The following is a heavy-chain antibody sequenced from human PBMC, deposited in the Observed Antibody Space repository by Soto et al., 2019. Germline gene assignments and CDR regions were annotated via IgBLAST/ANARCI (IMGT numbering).Heavy chain of an antibody. CDR1: GDNFAGYW. J-gene: IGHJ4*02. D-gene: IGHD3-3*01. CDR3: ERGGVSSRTFDY. CDR2: IYPSHSDT. Sequence: PGESLKISCKGSGDNFAGYWIAWVRQMPGKGLELIGIIYPSHSDTRYRPSFQGQVTISADKSISSAYLQWSSLRASDTAMYWCERGGVSSRTFDYWGQGTWVTVYS. V-gene: IGHV5-51*01.